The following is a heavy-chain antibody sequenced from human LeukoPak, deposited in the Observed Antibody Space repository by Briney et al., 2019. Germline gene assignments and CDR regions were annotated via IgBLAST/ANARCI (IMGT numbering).Heavy chain of an antibody. Sequence: GASVKVSCKASGYTFTSYAMNWVRQAPGQGLEWMGWINTNTGNPTYAQGFTGRFVFSLDTSVSTAYLQISSLKAEDTAVYYCANTVYNWNDDSEAFDIWGQGTMVTVSS. CDR1: GYTFTSYA. D-gene: IGHD1-1*01. CDR2: INTNTGNP. J-gene: IGHJ3*02. CDR3: ANTVYNWNDDSEAFDI. V-gene: IGHV7-4-1*02.